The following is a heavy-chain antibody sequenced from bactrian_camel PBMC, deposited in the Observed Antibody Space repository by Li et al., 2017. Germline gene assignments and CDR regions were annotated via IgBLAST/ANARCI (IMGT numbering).Heavy chain of an antibody. Sequence: DVQLVESGGGLVQPGGSLRLSCKASGFGFDDYAMGWIRQAPGKGLEWVSAIVNGDRTTYAESVKGRFTISRDNAKNTLYLEMNSLKPEDTAMYYCAARFGTVLSAIRARGAMFLLDPESEYNYWGQGTQVTVS. CDR3: AARFGTVLSAIRARGAMFLLDPESEYNY. J-gene: IGHJ4*01. D-gene: IGHD1*01. CDR2: IVNGDRT. V-gene: IGHV3-1*01. CDR1: GFGFDDYA.